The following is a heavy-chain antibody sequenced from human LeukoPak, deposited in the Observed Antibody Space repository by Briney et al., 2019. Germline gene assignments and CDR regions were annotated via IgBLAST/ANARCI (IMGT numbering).Heavy chain of an antibody. CDR1: GFTFSSYG. CDR3: AKAGMTRFDY. CDR2: ISGSGGST. V-gene: IGHV3-23*01. J-gene: IGHJ4*02. D-gene: IGHD1-20*01. Sequence: GGSLRLSCAASGFTFSSYGMSWVRQAPGKGLEWVSSISGSGGSTYYADSVKGRFTISRDNSKNTLYLQMDSLRVEDTAVYYCAKAGMTRFDYWGQGIMVTVSS.